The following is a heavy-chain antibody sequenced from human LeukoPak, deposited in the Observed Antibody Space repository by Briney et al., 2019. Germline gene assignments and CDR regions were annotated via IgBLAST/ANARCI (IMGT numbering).Heavy chain of an antibody. CDR1: GGSISSGGYY. V-gene: IGHV4-31*03. CDR3: AREHGDHDAFDI. J-gene: IGHJ3*02. Sequence: SETLSLTCTVSGGSISSGGYYWSWIRQHPGKGLEWIGYIYYSGSTYYNPSLKSRVTISVDTSKNQFSLKLSSVTAADTAVYYCAREHGDHDAFDIWGQGTMVTVSS. CDR2: IYYSGST. D-gene: IGHD3-10*01.